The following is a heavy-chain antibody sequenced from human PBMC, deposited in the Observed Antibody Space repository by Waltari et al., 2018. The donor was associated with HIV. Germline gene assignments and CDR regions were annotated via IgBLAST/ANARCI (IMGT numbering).Heavy chain of an antibody. V-gene: IGHV3-21*01. CDR1: GFTFSSYS. J-gene: IGHJ4*02. Sequence: EVQLVESGGGLVKPGGSLRLSCAASGFTFSSYSMNWVRQAPGKGLEWVSSISSSSSYIYYADSVKGRFTISRDNAKNSLYLQMNSLRAEDTAVYYCAREEYSSGWYPFDYWGQGTLVTVSS. CDR3: AREEYSSGWYPFDY. D-gene: IGHD6-19*01. CDR2: ISSSSSYI.